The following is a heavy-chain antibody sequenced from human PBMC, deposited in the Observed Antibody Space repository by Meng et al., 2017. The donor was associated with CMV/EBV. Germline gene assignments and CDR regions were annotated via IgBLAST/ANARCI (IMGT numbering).Heavy chain of an antibody. V-gene: IGHV4-61*02. J-gene: IGHJ5*02. CDR2: IYTSGST. Sequence: SVQGLVKPSHTLPLPCTVSGGSISSGSYYWGWIRQPAGKGLEWIGRIYTSGSTNYNPSLKSRVTISVDTSKNQFSLKLSSVTAADTAVYYCAREVVVITPYNWFDPWGQGTLVTVSS. CDR3: AREVVVITPYNWFDP. D-gene: IGHD3-22*01. CDR1: GGSISSGSYY.